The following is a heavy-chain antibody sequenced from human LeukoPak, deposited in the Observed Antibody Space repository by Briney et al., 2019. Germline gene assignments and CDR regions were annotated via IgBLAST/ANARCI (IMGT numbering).Heavy chain of an antibody. J-gene: IGHJ4*02. CDR2: INEDGGEG. CDR3: ARGGNLEN. D-gene: IGHD1-14*01. V-gene: IGHV3-7*01. CDR1: GFTLSGYW. Sequence: SGGSLRLSCAASGFTLSGYWMSWVRQAPGKGLEWVANINEDGGEGHYVDTVKGRFTISRDNAKNSLYLQMNSLRAEDTAVYYCARGGNLENWGRGTLVTVSS.